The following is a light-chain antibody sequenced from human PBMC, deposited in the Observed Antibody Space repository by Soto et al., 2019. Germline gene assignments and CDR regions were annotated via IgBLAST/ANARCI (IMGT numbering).Light chain of an antibody. CDR1: QSISIW. J-gene: IGKJ1*01. Sequence: DIPMTQSPSTLSASVGDRVTITCRASQSISIWLAWYQQKPGKAPKILIYKASSIESGIPSRFSGSGSGTEFTLTISSLQPDDVATYYCQQYSTYTPMTFGQRTKVEIK. CDR2: KAS. V-gene: IGKV1-5*03. CDR3: QQYSTYTPMT.